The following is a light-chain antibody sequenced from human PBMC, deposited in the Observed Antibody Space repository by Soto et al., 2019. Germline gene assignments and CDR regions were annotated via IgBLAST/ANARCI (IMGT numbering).Light chain of an antibody. Sequence: EIVLTQSPATLSLSPGERATLSCRASQRVSSYLAWYQHKPGQAPRILIYDASNRATGIPGRFSGSGSGTDFTLTISSLEPEDFAVYYCHQRSSWPLTFGQGTRLEIK. CDR2: DAS. CDR1: QRVSSY. J-gene: IGKJ5*01. CDR3: HQRSSWPLT. V-gene: IGKV3-11*01.